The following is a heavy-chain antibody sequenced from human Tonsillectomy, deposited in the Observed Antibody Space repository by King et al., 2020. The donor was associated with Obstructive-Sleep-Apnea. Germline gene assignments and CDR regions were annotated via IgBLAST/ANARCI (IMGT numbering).Heavy chain of an antibody. CDR1: GCNFGDYS. CDR3: VRDHNWAFDS. J-gene: IGHJ4*02. Sequence: VQLVESGGGLVQPGGSLRLSCAASGCNFGDYSMNWVRQAPGKVLDWISYIFTSIYLTSYADSVRGRFTVSRDSAKNSLFLQMNSLSVDDTAVYYCVRDHNWAFDSWGQGTLVTVSS. V-gene: IGHV3-48*01. D-gene: IGHD1-20*01. CDR2: IFTSIYLT.